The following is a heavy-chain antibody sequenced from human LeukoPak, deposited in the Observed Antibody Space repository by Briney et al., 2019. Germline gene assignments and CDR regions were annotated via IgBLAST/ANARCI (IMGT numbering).Heavy chain of an antibody. J-gene: IGHJ4*02. CDR3: ASRHSDGYFDY. CDR2: LNWNGDTT. D-gene: IGHD3-22*01. Sequence: TGGSLRLSCAASGFTFDEYAMSWVRQLPGKGLEWVSGLNWNGDTTDYADSVRGRFTISRDNAKNSLYLQMNSLTAEDTAFYYCASRHSDGYFDYWGQGTLSPSPQ. CDR1: GFTFDEYA. V-gene: IGHV3-20*04.